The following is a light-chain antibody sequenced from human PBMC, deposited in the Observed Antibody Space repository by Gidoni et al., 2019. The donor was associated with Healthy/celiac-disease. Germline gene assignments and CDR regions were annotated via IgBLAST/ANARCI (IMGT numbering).Light chain of an antibody. CDR2: GNS. CDR3: QSYDSSLSGVV. V-gene: IGLV1-40*01. CDR1: SSNIGAGYD. Sequence: QSVLTPPPSGSGAPGQRVTISCPGGSSNIGAGYDVPWYQQLPGTAPNLLLYGNSNRPSGVPDRFSGSKSGTSASLAITGLQAEDEADYYCQSYDSSLSGVVFGGGTKLTVL. J-gene: IGLJ2*01.